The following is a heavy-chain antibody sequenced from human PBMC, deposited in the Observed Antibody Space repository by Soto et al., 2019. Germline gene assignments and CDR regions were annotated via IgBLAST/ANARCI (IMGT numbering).Heavy chain of an antibody. CDR3: ARSYCSSTSCYRYFDY. V-gene: IGHV1-69*13. D-gene: IGHD2-2*01. CDR1: GGTFSSYA. CDR2: IIPIFGTA. Sequence: GASVKVSCKASGGTFSSYAISWVRQAPGQGLEWMEGIIPIFGTANYAQKFQGRVTITADESTSTAYMELSSLRSEDTAVYYCARSYCSSTSCYRYFDYWGQGTLVTVSS. J-gene: IGHJ4*02.